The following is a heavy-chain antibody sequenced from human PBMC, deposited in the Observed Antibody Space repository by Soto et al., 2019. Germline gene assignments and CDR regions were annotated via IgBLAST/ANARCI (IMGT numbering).Heavy chain of an antibody. D-gene: IGHD2-2*01. CDR3: ARNRCSSTSRYGLIFYYYGLDV. V-gene: IGHV1-3*01. J-gene: IGHJ6*02. Sequence: ASVKVSCKASEYTFTKYALHWVRQAPGHRLEWMGWINAGNGDTKYSQNFQGRVTITRDTSANISYMELSSLRSEDTAVYFCARNRCSSTSRYGLIFYYYGLDVWGQGTTVTVSS. CDR1: EYTFTKYA. CDR2: INAGNGDT.